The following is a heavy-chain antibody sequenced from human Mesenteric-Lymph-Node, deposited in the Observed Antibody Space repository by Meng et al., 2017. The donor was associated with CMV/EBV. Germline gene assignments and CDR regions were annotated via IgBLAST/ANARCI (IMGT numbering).Heavy chain of an antibody. J-gene: IGHJ4*02. CDR1: GFSFSSYG. CDR2: ISGGGDTT. Sequence: GESLKISCAASGFSFSSYGMYWVRQAAGKGLEWVSGISGGGDTTYYADSVRGRFTVSRDNSRTTLYLQMNSLSPEDTAVYFCAKRIIGTPATSYYFDYWGQGTLVPSPQ. D-gene: IGHD2/OR15-2a*01. V-gene: IGHV3-23*01. CDR3: AKRIIGTPATSYYFDY.